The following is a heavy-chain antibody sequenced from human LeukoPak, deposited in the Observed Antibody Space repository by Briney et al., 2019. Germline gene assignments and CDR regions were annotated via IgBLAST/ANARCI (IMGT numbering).Heavy chain of an antibody. Sequence: SETLSLTCTVSGYSISSGYYWGWIRQPPGEGLEWIGNIYHSGSTYYNPSLKSRVTISVDTSKNQFSLKLTSVTATDTAVYYCARSRRSWSTFDYWGQGTLVTVSS. V-gene: IGHV4-38-2*02. CDR1: GYSISSGYY. CDR2: IYHSGST. J-gene: IGHJ4*02. CDR3: ARSRRSWSTFDY. D-gene: IGHD6-13*01.